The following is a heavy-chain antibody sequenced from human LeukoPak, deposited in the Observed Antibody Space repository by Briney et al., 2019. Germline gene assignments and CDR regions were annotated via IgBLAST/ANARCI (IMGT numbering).Heavy chain of an antibody. CDR2: VSRVGSTI. CDR1: GFTFNTYN. J-gene: IGHJ5*02. Sequence: PGGSLRLSCVASGFTFNTYNMSWVRQAPGKGLEWVSFVSRVGSTIFYADSVKGRFTISRDNAKNSLFLEMSSLRAEDTAVYYCARVGGYLSWFDPWGQGTLVTVSS. CDR3: ARVGGYLSWFDP. D-gene: IGHD2-15*01. V-gene: IGHV3-48*01.